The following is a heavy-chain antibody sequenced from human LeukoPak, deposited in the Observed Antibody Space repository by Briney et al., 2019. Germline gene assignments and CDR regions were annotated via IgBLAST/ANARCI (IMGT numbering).Heavy chain of an antibody. CDR1: GFTFSSYS. CDR2: ISSSSSYI. CDR3: ARDQKQEVQQWLLGADP. D-gene: IGHD6-19*01. J-gene: IGHJ5*02. V-gene: IGHV3-21*01. Sequence: PGGSLRLSCAASGFTFSSYSMNWVRQAPGKGLEWVSSISSSSSYIYYADSVKGRFTISRDNAKNSLYLQMNSLRAEDTAVYYCARDQKQEVQQWLLGADPWGQGTLVTVSS.